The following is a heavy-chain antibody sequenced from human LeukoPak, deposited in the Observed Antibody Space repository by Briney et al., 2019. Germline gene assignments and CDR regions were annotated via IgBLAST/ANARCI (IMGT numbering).Heavy chain of an antibody. V-gene: IGHV3-23*01. Sequence: GGSLRLSCAASGFTFSYYAMNWVRQAPGKGLEWVSFISGSGGSTYYADSVKGRFTISRDNSKHTLYLQINSLRAEDTAVYYCAKAARSDSTDYWGQGTLVTVSS. J-gene: IGHJ4*02. D-gene: IGHD2-21*02. CDR3: AKAARSDSTDY. CDR1: GFTFSYYA. CDR2: ISGSGGST.